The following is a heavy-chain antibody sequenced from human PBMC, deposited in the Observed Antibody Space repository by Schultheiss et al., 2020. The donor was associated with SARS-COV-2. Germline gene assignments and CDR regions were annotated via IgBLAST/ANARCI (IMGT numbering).Heavy chain of an antibody. Sequence: GGSLRLSCAASGFTFSSYSMNWVRQAPGKGLEWVSAISGSGGSTYYADSVKGRFTISRDNSKNTLYLQMNSLRAEDTAVYYCARHYGGNVWWYFDLWGRGTLVTVSS. CDR1: GFTFSSYS. V-gene: IGHV3-23*01. D-gene: IGHD4-23*01. CDR3: ARHYGGNVWWYFDL. CDR2: ISGSGGST. J-gene: IGHJ2*01.